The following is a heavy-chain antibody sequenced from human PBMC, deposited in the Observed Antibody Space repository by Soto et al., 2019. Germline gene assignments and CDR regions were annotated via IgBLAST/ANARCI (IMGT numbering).Heavy chain of an antibody. CDR1: GGSISSYY. Sequence: QVQLQESGPGLVKPSETLSLTCTVSGGSISSYYWSWIRQPPGKGLEWIGYIYYSGSTNYNPSLRXRXTXXVDTSKNQFSLKLSSVTAADTAVYYCARDRKILDYWGQGTLVTVSS. V-gene: IGHV4-59*01. CDR2: IYYSGST. CDR3: ARDRKILDY. J-gene: IGHJ4*02.